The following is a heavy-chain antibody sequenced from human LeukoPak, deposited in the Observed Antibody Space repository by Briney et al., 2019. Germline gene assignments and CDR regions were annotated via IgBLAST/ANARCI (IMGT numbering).Heavy chain of an antibody. CDR3: AKLPTIFGVADSFDI. J-gene: IGHJ3*02. CDR1: GITFSSYD. D-gene: IGHD3-3*01. V-gene: IGHV3-23*01. CDR2: ISDRGKT. Sequence: GGSLRLSCEASGITFSSYDMSWVRQAPGKGLEWITAISDRGKTDYADSVKGRFTISRDNSKNTLYLQLSSLRAEDTAMYYCAKLPTIFGVADSFDIWGQGTFVTVSS.